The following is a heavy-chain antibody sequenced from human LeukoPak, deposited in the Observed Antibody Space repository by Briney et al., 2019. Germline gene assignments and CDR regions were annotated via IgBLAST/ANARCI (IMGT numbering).Heavy chain of an antibody. Sequence: PGGSLRLSCAASGFTFSSYSMNWVRQAPGKGLEWVSSISSSSSYIYYADSVKGRFTISRDNAKNSLYLQMNSLRAEDMALYYCAKAHLAYCGGDCYSDAFDIWGQGTMVTVSS. D-gene: IGHD2-21*01. CDR2: ISSSSSYI. CDR3: AKAHLAYCGGDCYSDAFDI. V-gene: IGHV3-21*04. CDR1: GFTFSSYS. J-gene: IGHJ3*02.